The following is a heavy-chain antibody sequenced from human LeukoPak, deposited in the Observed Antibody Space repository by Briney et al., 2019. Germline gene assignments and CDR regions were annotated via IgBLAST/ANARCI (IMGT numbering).Heavy chain of an antibody. CDR1: GFTFSAYD. D-gene: IGHD1-26*01. J-gene: IGHJ3*02. Sequence: PGGSLRLSCAASGFTFSAYDMHWVRQAPGKGLEWVAVIWYDGSKNYSADSVKGRFTISRGNSKDTLFLQMNTLRADDTAVYYCARVSGSYSVFDIWGQGTMVTVSS. CDR3: ARVSGSYSVFDI. V-gene: IGHV3-33*01. CDR2: IWYDGSKN.